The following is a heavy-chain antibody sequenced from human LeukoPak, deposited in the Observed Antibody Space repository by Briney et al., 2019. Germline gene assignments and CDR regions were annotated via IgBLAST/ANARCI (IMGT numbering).Heavy chain of an antibody. Sequence: PGGSLRLSCAASGFTFSNYDMYWVRQAPGKGLECVAFIDYDGTVKYYEDSVKGRFTISRDNSKHTVYLQMNSPRTEDTAIYYCARKFVDYWGQGTLVTVSS. CDR3: ARKFVDY. D-gene: IGHD3-16*01. V-gene: IGHV3-30*02. CDR1: GFTFSNYD. CDR2: IDYDGTVK. J-gene: IGHJ4*02.